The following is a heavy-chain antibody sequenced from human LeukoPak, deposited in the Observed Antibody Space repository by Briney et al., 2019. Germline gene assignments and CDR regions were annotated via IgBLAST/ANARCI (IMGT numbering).Heavy chain of an antibody. J-gene: IGHJ4*02. Sequence: PGGSLRLSCAASGFTFSSYSMNWVRQAPGKGLEWVSSISSSSSYIYYADSVKGRFTISRDNAKNSLYLQMNSLRAEDTAVYYCARDDMRIQLLPFDYWGQGTLVTVSS. V-gene: IGHV3-21*01. D-gene: IGHD5-18*01. CDR2: ISSSSSYI. CDR1: GFTFSSYS. CDR3: ARDDMRIQLLPFDY.